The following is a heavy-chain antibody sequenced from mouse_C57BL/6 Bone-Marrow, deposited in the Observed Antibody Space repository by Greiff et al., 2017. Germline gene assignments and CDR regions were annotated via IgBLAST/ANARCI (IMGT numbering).Heavy chain of an antibody. CDR3: ARGYYSYYFDY. CDR1: GYTFTSYW. D-gene: IGHD2-3*01. Sequence: QVQLQQPGAELVRPGSSVKLSCKASGYTFTSYWMDWVKQRPGQGLEWIGNIYPSDSETHYNQKFKDKATLTVDKSSSTAYMQLSSLTSEDSAVYYFARGYYSYYFDYWGKGTPLTVSS. CDR2: IYPSDSET. V-gene: IGHV1-61*01. J-gene: IGHJ2*01.